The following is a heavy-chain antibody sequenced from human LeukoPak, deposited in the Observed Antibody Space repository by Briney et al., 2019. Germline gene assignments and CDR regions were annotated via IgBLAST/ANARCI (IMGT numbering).Heavy chain of an antibody. D-gene: IGHD4/OR15-4a*01. CDR1: GGTFSSYA. CDR2: IIPIFGAA. CDR3: ARGLNDYVDY. V-gene: IGHV1-69*05. J-gene: IGHJ4*02. Sequence: SVKVSCKASGGTFSSYAISWVRQAPGQGLEWMGRIIPIFGAANYAQKFQGRVTITTDESTSTAYMELSSLRSEDTAVYYCARGLNDYVDYWGQGTLVTVSS.